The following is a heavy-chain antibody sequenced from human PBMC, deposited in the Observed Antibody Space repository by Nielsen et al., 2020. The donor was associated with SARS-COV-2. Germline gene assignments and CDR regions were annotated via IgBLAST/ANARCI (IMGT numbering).Heavy chain of an antibody. Sequence: GESLKISCAASGFTFSSYWMHWVRQAPGKGLVWVSRINSDGSSTSYADSVRGRFTISRDNAKNTLYLQMNSLRAEDTAVYYCARLEIVGAPQFHPWGQGTLVTVSS. J-gene: IGHJ5*02. CDR2: INSDGSST. D-gene: IGHD1-26*01. V-gene: IGHV3-74*01. CDR1: GFTFSSYW. CDR3: ARLEIVGAPQFHP.